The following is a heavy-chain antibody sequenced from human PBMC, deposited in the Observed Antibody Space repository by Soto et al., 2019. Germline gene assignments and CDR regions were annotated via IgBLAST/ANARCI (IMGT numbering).Heavy chain of an antibody. CDR1: EYTFTSYT. V-gene: IGHV1-3*01. J-gene: IGHJ4*02. CDR2: INGGNGNA. D-gene: IGHD4-4*01. Sequence: ASVKVSCKASEYTFTSYTMHWVRQAPGQRLEWMGWINGGNGNAKYSQKFQGRVTITRDTSASTAYMELSSLRSDDTAVYYCARELQGLYYFDYWGQGTLVTVSS. CDR3: ARELQGLYYFDY.